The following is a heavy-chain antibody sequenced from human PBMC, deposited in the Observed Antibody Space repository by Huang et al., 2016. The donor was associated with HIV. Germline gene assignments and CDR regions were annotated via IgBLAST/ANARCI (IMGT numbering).Heavy chain of an antibody. Sequence: EVHLVQSGAEVKEPGESLKISCQASGYNFVSYWIGWVRQMPGKGLEWMGVIYPGASDTRYDPSFQGQVTISADQSINTAYLQWSSLKASDTAIYFCARQGLWLPPTDPFDYWGQGTPVTVSA. J-gene: IGHJ4*02. CDR2: IYPGASDT. D-gene: IGHD3-10*01. CDR1: GYNFVSYW. CDR3: ARQGLWLPPTDPFDY. V-gene: IGHV5-51*01.